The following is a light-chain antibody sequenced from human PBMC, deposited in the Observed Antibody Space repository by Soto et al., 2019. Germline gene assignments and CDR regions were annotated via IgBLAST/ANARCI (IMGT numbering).Light chain of an antibody. J-gene: IGLJ2*01. CDR2: DVS. V-gene: IGLV2-14*01. CDR3: SSYTSSQTLA. Sequence: QSALTQPASVSGSPGQSITISCTGTSSDVGGYNYVAWHQQHPGKAPKVMIHDVSNRPSGVSNRFSGSKSGNTASLTISGIQDEDEADYYCSSYTSSQTLAFGGGTKLTVL. CDR1: SSDVGGYNY.